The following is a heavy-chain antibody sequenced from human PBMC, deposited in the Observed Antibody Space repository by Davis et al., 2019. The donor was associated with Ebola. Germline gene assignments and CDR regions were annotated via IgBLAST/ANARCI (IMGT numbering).Heavy chain of an antibody. CDR3: AREGGYDSYFDY. CDR2: IIPISRTS. D-gene: IGHD3-22*01. J-gene: IGHJ4*02. CDR1: GGTFSKYA. Sequence: AASVKVSCKASGGTFSKYAISWVRQAPGQGLEWMGGIIPISRTSNYAQKFQGRVTMTRDTSTSTVYMELRNLRSDDTAVYYCAREGGYDSYFDYWGQGTLVTVSS. V-gene: IGHV1-69*05.